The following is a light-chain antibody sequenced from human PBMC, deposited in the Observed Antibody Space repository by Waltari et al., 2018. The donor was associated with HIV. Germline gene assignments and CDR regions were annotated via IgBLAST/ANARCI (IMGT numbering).Light chain of an antibody. Sequence: DIQMTQSPSSLSASVGDRVTITCRASQSISNYLNWYQQNPGKFPKVLIYAASSLQSGVPSRFSGSGSGTDFTLTISSLQPEDFATYYCQQSYHTPTYGGGTKVDIK. J-gene: IGKJ4*01. CDR2: AAS. CDR1: QSISNY. CDR3: QQSYHTPT. V-gene: IGKV1-39*01.